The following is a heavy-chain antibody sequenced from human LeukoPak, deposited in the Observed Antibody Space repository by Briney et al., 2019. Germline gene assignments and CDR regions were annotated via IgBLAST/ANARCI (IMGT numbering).Heavy chain of an antibody. CDR3: ARGAPYQLPDY. J-gene: IGHJ4*02. D-gene: IGHD2-2*01. Sequence: ASVKVSCKVSGYTLTELSMHWVRQAPGQGLEWMGGIIPIFGTANYAQKFQGRVTITTDESTSTAYMELSSLRSEDTAVYYCARGAPYQLPDYWGQGTLVTVSS. CDR2: IIPIFGTA. CDR1: GYTLTELS. V-gene: IGHV1-69*05.